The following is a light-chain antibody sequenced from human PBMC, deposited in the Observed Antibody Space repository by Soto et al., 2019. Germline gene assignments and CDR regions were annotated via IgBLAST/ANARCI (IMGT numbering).Light chain of an antibody. J-gene: IGKJ1*01. CDR1: QSVSSN. V-gene: IGKV3-15*01. Sequence: EIVLTQSPATLSVSPGERATLSCRASQSVSSNLAWYQQKPGQAPRLLIYGVSTRATDIPARFSGSGSGTDFTLTISSLQSEDFAVYYCQQYNNWPPTWTFGQGTKVDIK. CDR3: QQYNNWPPTWT. CDR2: GVS.